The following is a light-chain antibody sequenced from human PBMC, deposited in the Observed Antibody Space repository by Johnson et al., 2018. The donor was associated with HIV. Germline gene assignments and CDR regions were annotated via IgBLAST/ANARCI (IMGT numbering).Light chain of an antibody. CDR1: IFNIGSNY. V-gene: IGLV1-51*02. Sequence: QSVLTQPPSVSAAPGQKVTISCSGSIFNIGSNYVSWYQQLPGTAPKLLIYENNKRPSGIPDRFSGSKSGTSATLGITGLQTGDEADYYCGTWDDSLSALYVFGTGTKVTVL. CDR3: GTWDDSLSALYV. CDR2: ENN. J-gene: IGLJ1*01.